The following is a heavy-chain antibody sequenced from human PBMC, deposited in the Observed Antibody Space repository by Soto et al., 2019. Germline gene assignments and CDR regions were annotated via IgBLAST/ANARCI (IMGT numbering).Heavy chain of an antibody. CDR3: ARVTYYYGSGSHN. CDR1: GGSFSGYY. CDR2: INHSGST. V-gene: IGHV4-34*01. J-gene: IGHJ4*02. Sequence: SETLSLTCAVYGGSFSGYYWSWIRQPPGKGLEWIGEINHSGSTNYNPSLKSRVTISVDTSKNQFSLKLSSVTAADTAVYYCARVTYYYGSGSHNWGQGTLVTVSS. D-gene: IGHD3-10*01.